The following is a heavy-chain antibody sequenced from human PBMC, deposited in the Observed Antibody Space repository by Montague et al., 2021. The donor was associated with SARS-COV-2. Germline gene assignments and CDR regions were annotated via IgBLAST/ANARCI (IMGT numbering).Heavy chain of an antibody. D-gene: IGHD2-2*02. V-gene: IGHV4-34*12. CDR1: GASFSGYY. CDR3: ASGELFYEGSGSCYRSAFDD. CDR2: VIHSGTT. Sequence: SETLSLTCNVSGASFSGYYWSWVRQPPGKGLEWIGEVIHSGTTNYNPSLKCRVTISIDSSNDRFSLRLTSLTAADTGVYYCASGELFYEGSGSCYRSAFDDWGQGTTVTVSS. J-gene: IGHJ6*02.